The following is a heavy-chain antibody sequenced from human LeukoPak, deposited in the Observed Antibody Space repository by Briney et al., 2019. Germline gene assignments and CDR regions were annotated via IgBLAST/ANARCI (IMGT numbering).Heavy chain of an antibody. CDR3: AAQRGRGRSYYYGMDV. CDR2: IYYSGST. J-gene: IGHJ6*02. V-gene: IGHV4-59*01. CDR1: GGSISSYY. Sequence: SETLSLTCTVSGGSISSYYWSWIRQPPGKGLEWIGYIYYSGSTNYNPSLKRRVTISVDTSKNQFSLKLSSVTAADTAVYYCAAQRGRGRSYYYGMDVWGQGTTVTVSS. D-gene: IGHD2-15*01.